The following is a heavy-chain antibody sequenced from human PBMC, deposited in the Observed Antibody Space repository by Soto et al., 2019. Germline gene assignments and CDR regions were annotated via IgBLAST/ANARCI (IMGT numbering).Heavy chain of an antibody. V-gene: IGHV3-9*01. J-gene: IGHJ4*02. CDR2: ISWNGAAT. CDR1: GFTFDDYA. Sequence: EVQLVESGGGLVQPGGSLRLSCAASGFTFDDYAIHWVRQAPGKGLEWVSGISWNGAATGYMNSVKGRFSISRDNTKNTLYLQMNSLRSEDTAVYYCANLPLYGSGFDCWGKGTLVTVSS. CDR3: ANLPLYGSGFDC. D-gene: IGHD3-10*01.